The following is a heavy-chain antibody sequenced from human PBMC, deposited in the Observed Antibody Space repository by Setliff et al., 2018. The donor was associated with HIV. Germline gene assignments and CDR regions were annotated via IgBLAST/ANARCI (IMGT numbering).Heavy chain of an antibody. Sequence: SGPTLVNPTPTLTLTCTFSGFSLSTSGVGVGWIRQPPGKALEWLALIYWDDDKFYSPSLKSRLTITKDTSKNRVVLTMTNLDPVDTATYFCAHGRIAAADPGYFDLWGRGTLVTVSS. D-gene: IGHD6-13*01. CDR3: AHGRIAAADPGYFDL. V-gene: IGHV2-5*02. CDR2: IYWDDDK. J-gene: IGHJ2*01. CDR1: GFSLSTSGVG.